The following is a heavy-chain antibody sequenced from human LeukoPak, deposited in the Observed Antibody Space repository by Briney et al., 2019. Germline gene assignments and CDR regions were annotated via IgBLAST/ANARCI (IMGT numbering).Heavy chain of an antibody. J-gene: IGHJ4*02. CDR1: GFTFSTYS. Sequence: GGSLRLSCAASGFTFSTYSINWVRQAPGKGLEWVSSISSSSTYIYYADSVKGRFTISRGNAKNSLYPQMNSLRAEDTAVYYCAKAIVGATSFDYWGQGTLVTVSS. CDR2: ISSSSTYI. V-gene: IGHV3-21*01. CDR3: AKAIVGATSFDY. D-gene: IGHD1-26*01.